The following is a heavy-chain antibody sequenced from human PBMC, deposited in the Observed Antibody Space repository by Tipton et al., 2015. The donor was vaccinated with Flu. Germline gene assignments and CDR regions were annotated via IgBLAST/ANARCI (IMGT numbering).Heavy chain of an antibody. CDR1: GGSISSYY. Sequence: LRLSCTVSGGSISSYYWSWIRQPPGKGLEWIGYIYYSGSTNYNPSLKSRVTISVDTSKNQFSLKLSSVTAADTAAYYCARAPDSIVGATVFDYWGQGTLVTVSS. V-gene: IGHV4-59*01. J-gene: IGHJ4*02. CDR3: ARAPDSIVGATVFDY. D-gene: IGHD1-26*01. CDR2: IYYSGST.